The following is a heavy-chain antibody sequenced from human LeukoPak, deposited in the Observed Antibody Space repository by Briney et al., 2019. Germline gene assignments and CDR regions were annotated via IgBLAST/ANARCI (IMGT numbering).Heavy chain of an antibody. Sequence: PGGSLRLSCAASGFTFSSYVMSWVRQAPGKGLEWVAAISGTGGSTYYADSVKGRFTISRDNSKNTLSLQMNSLRAEDTALYYCAKGGPRGYSYGYLDYRGQGTLVTVSS. D-gene: IGHD5-18*01. CDR1: GFTFSSYV. V-gene: IGHV3-23*01. CDR2: ISGTGGST. J-gene: IGHJ4*02. CDR3: AKGGPRGYSYGYLDY.